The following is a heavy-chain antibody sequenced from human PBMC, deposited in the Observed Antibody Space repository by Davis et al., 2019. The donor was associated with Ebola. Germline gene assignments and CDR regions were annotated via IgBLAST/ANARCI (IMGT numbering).Heavy chain of an antibody. CDR2: ISSSGSTI. D-gene: IGHD3-22*01. V-gene: IGHV3-48*03. CDR3: ARIGKSYYYDSSGYWAHWYFDL. J-gene: IGHJ2*01. Sequence: GESLKISCAASGFTFSSYEMNWVRQAPGKGLEWVSYISSSGSTIYYADSVKGRFTISRDNAKNSLYLQMNSLGAEDTAVYYCARIGKSYYYDSSGYWAHWYFDLWGRGTLVTVSS. CDR1: GFTFSSYE.